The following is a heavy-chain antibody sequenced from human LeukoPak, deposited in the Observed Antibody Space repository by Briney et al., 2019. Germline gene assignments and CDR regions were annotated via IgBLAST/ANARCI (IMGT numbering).Heavy chain of an antibody. V-gene: IGHV1-46*01. CDR3: ARDGATEVYYFDY. D-gene: IGHD1-14*01. CDR2: INPSGGST. J-gene: IGHJ4*02. Sequence: ASVKVSCKASGYTFSNFGISWVRQAPGQGLEWMGIINPSGGSTSYAQKFQGRVTMTRDTSTSTVYMELSSLRSEDTAVYYCARDGATEVYYFDYWGQGTLVTVSS. CDR1: GYTFSNFG.